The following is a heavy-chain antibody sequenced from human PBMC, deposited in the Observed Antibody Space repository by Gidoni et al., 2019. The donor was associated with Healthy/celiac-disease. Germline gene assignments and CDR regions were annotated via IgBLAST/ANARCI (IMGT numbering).Heavy chain of an antibody. CDR2: IYYSGST. Sequence: QLQLQDSGPGLVKPSETLSLTCTVSGCSISSSSYYWGWLRQPPGKGLEWIGSIYYSGSTYYNPTIKSRVTISVDTAKNQFSLKLSSVNSADTAVYYCARHVGGATDYWGQGTLVTVSS. D-gene: IGHD1-26*01. J-gene: IGHJ4*02. CDR1: GCSISSSSYY. CDR3: ARHVGGATDY. V-gene: IGHV4-39*01.